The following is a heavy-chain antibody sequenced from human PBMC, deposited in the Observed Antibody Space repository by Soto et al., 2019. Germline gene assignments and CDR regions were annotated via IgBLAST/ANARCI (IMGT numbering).Heavy chain of an antibody. J-gene: IGHJ4*01. CDR3: AIEGCSGSYYDF. CDR2: IIPFSGTA. D-gene: IGHD1-26*01. Sequence: QVQLVQSGTEVKKPGSSVKVSCKASGGTFSSYDISWVRQVPGQGLEWMGGIIPFSGTANYAQKFQGRVTITADKSTSTAYMELSSLRSEDTAVYYCAIEGCSGSYYDFWGHGTLVTVSS. CDR1: GGTFSSYD. V-gene: IGHV1-69*06.